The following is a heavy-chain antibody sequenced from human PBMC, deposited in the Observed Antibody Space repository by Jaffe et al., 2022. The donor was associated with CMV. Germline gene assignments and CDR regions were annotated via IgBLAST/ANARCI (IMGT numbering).Heavy chain of an antibody. CDR1: GFTFSSYS. V-gene: IGHV3-21*01. CDR3: ARDLHPRGYCSGGSCYSPFDY. D-gene: IGHD2-15*01. CDR2: ISSSSSYI. Sequence: EVQLVESGGGLVKPGGSLRLSCAASGFTFSSYSMNWVRQAPGKGLEWVSSISSSSSYIYYADSVKGRFTISRDNAKNSLYLQMNSLRAEDTAVYYCARDLHPRGYCSGGSCYSPFDYWGQGTLVTVSS. J-gene: IGHJ4*02.